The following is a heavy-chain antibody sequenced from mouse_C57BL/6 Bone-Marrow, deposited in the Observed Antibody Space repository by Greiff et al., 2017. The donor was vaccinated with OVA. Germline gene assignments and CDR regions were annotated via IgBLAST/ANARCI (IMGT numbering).Heavy chain of an antibody. V-gene: IGHV1-22*01. Sequence: EVQLQQSGPELVKPGASVKMSCKASGYTFTDYNMHWVKQSHGKSLEWIGYINPNNGGTSYNQKFKGKATLTVNKSSSTAYMELRSLTSEDSAVYYCARTAYYGSSYWWYCDVWGTGTTVTVSS. J-gene: IGHJ1*03. CDR1: GYTFTDYN. CDR2: INPNNGGT. CDR3: ARTAYYGSSYWWYCDV. D-gene: IGHD1-1*01.